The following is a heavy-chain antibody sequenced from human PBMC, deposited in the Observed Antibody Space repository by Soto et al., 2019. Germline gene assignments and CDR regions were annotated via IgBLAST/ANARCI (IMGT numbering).Heavy chain of an antibody. CDR2: ISAYNGNT. V-gene: IGHV1-18*01. CDR1: GYTFTSYG. D-gene: IGHD3-10*01. J-gene: IGHJ4*02. CDR3: ARTRRITMVRGVITSLGY. Sequence: QVQLVQSGAEVKKPGASVKVSCKASGYTFTSYGISWVRQAPGQGLEWMGWISAYNGNTNYAQKLQGRVTMTTDTXTXTXXMELRSLRSDDTAVYYCARTRRITMVRGVITSLGYWGQGTLVTVSS.